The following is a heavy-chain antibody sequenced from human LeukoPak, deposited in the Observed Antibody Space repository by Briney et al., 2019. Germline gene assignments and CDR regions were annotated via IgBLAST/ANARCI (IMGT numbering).Heavy chain of an antibody. V-gene: IGHV3-53*01. Sequence: GGSLRLFCTVSGFTVSSNSMSWVRQDPGKGLEWVSFIYSDNTHYSGSVKGRFTISRDNSKNTLYLQMNSLRAEDTAVYYCAGRAGAYSHPYDYWGQGTLVTVSS. J-gene: IGHJ4*02. CDR3: AGRAGAYSHPYDY. CDR1: GFTVSSNS. CDR2: IYSDNT. D-gene: IGHD4/OR15-4a*01.